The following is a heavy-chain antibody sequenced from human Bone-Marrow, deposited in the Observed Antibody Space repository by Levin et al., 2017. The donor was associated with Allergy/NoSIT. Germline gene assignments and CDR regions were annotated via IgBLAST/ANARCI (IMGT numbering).Heavy chain of an antibody. CDR1: GGSFSGYY. Sequence: SETLSLTCAVYGGSFSGYYWSWIRQPPGKGLEWIGEINHSGSTNYNPSLKSRVTISVDTSKNQFSLKLSSVTAADTAVYYCARAAKYYYGSGSYGGMENWGQGTLVTVSS. V-gene: IGHV4-34*01. CDR3: ARAAKYYYGSGSYGGMEN. CDR2: INHSGST. J-gene: IGHJ4*02. D-gene: IGHD3-10*01.